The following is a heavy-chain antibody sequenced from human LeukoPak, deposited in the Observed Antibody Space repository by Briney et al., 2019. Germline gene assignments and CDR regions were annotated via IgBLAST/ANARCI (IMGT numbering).Heavy chain of an antibody. Sequence: GGSLRLSCAASGFTFSSNAMSWVRQAPGKGLEWVSGILGSGGSTYYADSVKGRFTISRDNAKNSLYLQMNSLRAEDTAVYYCARDQTTRASGTYYSWFDPWGQGTLVTVSS. D-gene: IGHD1-26*01. CDR2: ILGSGGST. CDR3: ARDQTTRASGTYYSWFDP. V-gene: IGHV3-23*01. CDR1: GFTFSSNA. J-gene: IGHJ5*02.